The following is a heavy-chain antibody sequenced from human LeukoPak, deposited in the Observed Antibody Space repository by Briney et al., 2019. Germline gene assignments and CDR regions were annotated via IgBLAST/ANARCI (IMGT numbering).Heavy chain of an antibody. CDR3: ARGESAYSSSDDDFDY. CDR2: ISSSSSYI. Sequence: GGSLRLSGAASGFTFSSYSMNWVRQAPGKGLEWVSSISSSSSYIYYADSVKGRFTISRDNAKNSLYLQMNSLRAEDTAVYYCARGESAYSSSDDDFDYWGQGTLVTVSS. J-gene: IGHJ4*02. D-gene: IGHD6-6*01. V-gene: IGHV3-21*01. CDR1: GFTFSSYS.